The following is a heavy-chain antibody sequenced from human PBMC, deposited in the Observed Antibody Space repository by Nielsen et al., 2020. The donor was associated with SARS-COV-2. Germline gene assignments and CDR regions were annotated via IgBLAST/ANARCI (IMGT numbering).Heavy chain of an antibody. CDR3: AKDLSYDYAFDI. J-gene: IGHJ3*02. CDR2: ISYDGTNK. Sequence: GESLKISCAASGFTFSSYGMHWVRQAPGKGLEWVAVISYDGTNKYYADSVKGRFTISRGNSKNTLFLQMNSLRAEDTAVFYCAKDLSYDYAFDIWGQGTMVTVSS. CDR1: GFTFSSYG. D-gene: IGHD5-12*01. V-gene: IGHV3-30*18.